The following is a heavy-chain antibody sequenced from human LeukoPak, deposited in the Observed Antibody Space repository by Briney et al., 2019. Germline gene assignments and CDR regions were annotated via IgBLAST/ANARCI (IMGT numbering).Heavy chain of an antibody. CDR2: IYHSGST. J-gene: IGHJ5*02. CDR3: ARECRDGYSPRAGGNWFDP. Sequence: PSGTLSLTCAVSGGSISSSNWWSWVRQPPGKGLEWIGEIYHSGSTNYNPSLKSRVTISVDKSRNQFSLKLSSVTAADTAVYYCARECRDGYSPRAGGNWFDPWGQGTLVTASS. CDR1: GGSISSSNW. D-gene: IGHD5-24*01. V-gene: IGHV4-4*02.